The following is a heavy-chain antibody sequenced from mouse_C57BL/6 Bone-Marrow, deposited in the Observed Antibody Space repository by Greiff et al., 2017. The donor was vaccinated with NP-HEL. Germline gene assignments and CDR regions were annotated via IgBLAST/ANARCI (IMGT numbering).Heavy chain of an antibody. D-gene: IGHD1-1*01. J-gene: IGHJ1*03. CDR3: ARSRDGSPYWYFDV. Sequence: VMLVESGPGLVQPSQSLSITCTVSGFSLTSYGVHWVRQSPGKGLEWLGVIWSGGSTDYNAAFISRLSISKDNSKSQVFFKMNSLQADDTAIYYCARSRDGSPYWYFDVWGTGTTVTVSS. V-gene: IGHV2-2*01. CDR2: IWSGGST. CDR1: GFSLTSYG.